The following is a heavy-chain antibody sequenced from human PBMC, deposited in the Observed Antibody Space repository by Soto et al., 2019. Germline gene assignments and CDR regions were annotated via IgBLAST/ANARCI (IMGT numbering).Heavy chain of an antibody. CDR1: GGSVSSGSYY. CDR2: IYYSGST. V-gene: IGHV4-61*01. J-gene: IGHJ4*02. D-gene: IGHD3-22*01. CDR3: ARGRNYYDSSGYMPQRVFEY. Sequence: SVTLSLTCTVSGGSVSSGSYYWSWIRQPPGKGLEWIGYIYYSGSTNYNPSLKSRVTISVDTSKNQFSLKLGSVTAADTAVYYCARGRNYYDSSGYMPQRVFEYWGQGTLVTVSS.